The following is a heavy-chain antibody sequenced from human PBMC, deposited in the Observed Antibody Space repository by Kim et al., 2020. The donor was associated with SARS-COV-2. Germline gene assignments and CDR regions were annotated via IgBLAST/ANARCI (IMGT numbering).Heavy chain of an antibody. D-gene: IGHD5-12*01. Sequence: NYNPSLKSRVTLSVDTSKNQFSLKLSSVTAADTAVYYCASRGGRVATLDYWGQGTLVTVSS. CDR3: ASRGGRVATLDY. J-gene: IGHJ4*02. V-gene: IGHV4-34*01.